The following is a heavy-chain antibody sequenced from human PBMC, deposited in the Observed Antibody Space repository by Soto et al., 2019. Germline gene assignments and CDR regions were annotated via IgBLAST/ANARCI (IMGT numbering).Heavy chain of an antibody. CDR1: GGSISSGYYY. V-gene: IGHV4-30-4*01. Sequence: PSETLSLTCTVSGGSISSGYYYWSWIRQPPGKGLEWIGYIYYSGSTYYNPSLKSRVTISVDTSKNQFSLKLSSVTAADTAVYYCARANFAKKYYYYYGMDVWGQGTTVTVSS. J-gene: IGHJ6*02. CDR2: IYYSGST. CDR3: ARANFAKKYYYYYGMDV.